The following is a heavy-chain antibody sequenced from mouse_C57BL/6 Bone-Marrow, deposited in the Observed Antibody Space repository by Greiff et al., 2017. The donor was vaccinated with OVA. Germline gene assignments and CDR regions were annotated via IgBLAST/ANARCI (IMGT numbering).Heavy chain of an antibody. V-gene: IGHV1-61*01. CDR1: GYIFTSYW. CDR2: IYPSDSET. J-gene: IGHJ1*03. Sequence: QVQLQQPGAELVRPGSSVKLSCKASGYIFTSYWMDWVKQRPGQGLEWIGNIYPSDSETHYNQKFKDKATLTVDKSSSTAYMQLSSLTSEDSAVYYCARDYGSREYFDVWGTGTTVTVSS. D-gene: IGHD1-1*01. CDR3: ARDYGSREYFDV.